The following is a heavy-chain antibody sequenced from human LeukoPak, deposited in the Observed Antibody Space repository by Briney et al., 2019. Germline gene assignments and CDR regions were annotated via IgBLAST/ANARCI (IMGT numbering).Heavy chain of an antibody. CDR3: ARATQPGFDP. J-gene: IGHJ5*02. CDR1: RFTFTNSW. D-gene: IGHD2-15*01. CDR2: INSDGSST. Sequence: PGGSLRLSCAASRFTFTNSWMHWVRQAPGKGLVWVSRINSDGSSTTYAGFVKGRFTISRDNAKNTLYLQMNSLRAEDTAVYYCARATQPGFDPWGQGTLVTVSS. V-gene: IGHV3-74*01.